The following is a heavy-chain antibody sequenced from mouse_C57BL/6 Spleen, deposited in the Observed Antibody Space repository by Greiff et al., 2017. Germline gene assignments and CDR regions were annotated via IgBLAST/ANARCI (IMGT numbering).Heavy chain of an antibody. V-gene: IGHV5-4*01. D-gene: IGHD2-4*01. J-gene: IGHJ3*01. CDR3: ARDTGDYDGGAWFAY. CDR1: GFTFSSYA. CDR2: ISDGGSYT. Sequence: EVKVVESGGGLVKPGGSLKLSCAASGFTFSSYAMSWVRQTPEKRLEWVATISDGGSYTYYPDNVKGRFTISRDNAKNNLYLQMSHLKSEDTAMYYCARDTGDYDGGAWFAYWGQGTLVTVSA.